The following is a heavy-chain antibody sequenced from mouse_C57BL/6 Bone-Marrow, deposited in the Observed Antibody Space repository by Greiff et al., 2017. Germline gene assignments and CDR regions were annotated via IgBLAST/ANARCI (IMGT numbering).Heavy chain of an antibody. Sequence: VQLQQSGAELVRPGASVKLSCKASGYTFTDYYINWVKQRPGQGLEWIARIYPGSGNTYYNEKFKGKATLTAEKSSSTAYMQLSSLTSEDSAVYFCARYYGSSSAWFAYWGQGTLVTVSA. V-gene: IGHV1-76*01. CDR3: ARYYGSSSAWFAY. CDR2: IYPGSGNT. J-gene: IGHJ3*01. CDR1: GYTFTDYY. D-gene: IGHD1-1*01.